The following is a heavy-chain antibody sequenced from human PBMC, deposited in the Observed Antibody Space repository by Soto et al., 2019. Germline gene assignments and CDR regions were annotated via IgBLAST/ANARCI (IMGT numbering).Heavy chain of an antibody. CDR1: GGSISGYY. Sequence: SETLSLTCTVSGGSISGYYWSWIRQPPGKGLEWIGYIYYSGSTIYNPSPKSRVTISVDTSKNQFSLKLSSVTAADTALYYCARARYDSSGYYYFDYWGQGTLVTVSS. CDR2: IYYSGST. CDR3: ARARYDSSGYYYFDY. D-gene: IGHD3-22*01. V-gene: IGHV4-59*01. J-gene: IGHJ4*02.